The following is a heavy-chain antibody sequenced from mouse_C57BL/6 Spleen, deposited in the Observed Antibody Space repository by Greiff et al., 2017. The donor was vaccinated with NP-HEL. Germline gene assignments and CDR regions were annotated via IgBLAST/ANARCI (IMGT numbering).Heavy chain of an antibody. J-gene: IGHJ1*03. CDR3: TGSYVRYFDV. D-gene: IGHD1-1*02. Sequence: QVQLKQSGAELVRPGASVTLSCKASGYTFTDYEMHWVKQTPVHGLEWIGAIDPETGGTAYNQKFKGKAILTADKSSSTAYMELRSLTSEDSAVYYCTGSYVRYFDVWGTGTTVTVSS. CDR1: GYTFTDYE. V-gene: IGHV1-15*01. CDR2: IDPETGGT.